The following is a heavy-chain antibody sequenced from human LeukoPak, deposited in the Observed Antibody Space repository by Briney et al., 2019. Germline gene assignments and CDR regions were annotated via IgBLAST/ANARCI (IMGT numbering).Heavy chain of an antibody. CDR2: ISWNSGSI. J-gene: IGHJ4*02. CDR1: GLTFSSYA. CDR3: AKDIGGHYGGNPDY. V-gene: IGHV3-9*03. D-gene: IGHD4-23*01. Sequence: QTGGPLRLSCAASGLTFSSYAMSWVRQAPGKGLEWVSGISWNSGSIGYADSVKGRFTISRDNAKNSLYLQMNSLRAEDMALYYCAKDIGGHYGGNPDYWGQGTLVTVSS.